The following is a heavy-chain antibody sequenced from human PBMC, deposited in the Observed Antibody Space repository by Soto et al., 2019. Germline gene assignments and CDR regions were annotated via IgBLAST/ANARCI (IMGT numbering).Heavy chain of an antibody. CDR1: GFSISSNY. Sequence: EVQLVETGGGLIQPGGSLRLSCAASGFSISSNYVTWVRQAPGKGLEWVSLLYSGGTSYYADSVKGRVTISRDTSKNTLFLQMNRLKTEDTAVYYWARGQQVSTMRGVQGFDYWGQGTLVTVSS. D-gene: IGHD3-10*01. CDR2: LYSGGTS. V-gene: IGHV3-53*02. J-gene: IGHJ4*02. CDR3: ARGQQVSTMRGVQGFDY.